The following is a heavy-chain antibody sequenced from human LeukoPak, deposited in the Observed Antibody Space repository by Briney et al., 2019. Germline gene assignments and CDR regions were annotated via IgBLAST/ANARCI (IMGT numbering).Heavy chain of an antibody. CDR2: IYYSGST. V-gene: IGHV4-59*01. CDR3: ARGGARGSSAFDI. Sequence: PSETLSLTCTVSGDSISAFYWSWIRQPPGKGLERIGYIYYSGSTNYNPSLKSRVTISIETPKNRFSLKPRSVTAADTAVYYCARGGARGSSAFDIWGQGTMVTVSS. D-gene: IGHD3-10*01. J-gene: IGHJ3*02. CDR1: GDSISAFY.